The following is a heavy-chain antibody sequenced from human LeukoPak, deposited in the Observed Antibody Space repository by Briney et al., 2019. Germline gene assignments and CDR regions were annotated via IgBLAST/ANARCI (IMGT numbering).Heavy chain of an antibody. CDR3: TRVGPYYDILTGYSLDAFDI. V-gene: IGHV3-72*01. D-gene: IGHD3-9*01. CDR1: GFTFSDHY. CDR2: TRNKAKSYTT. J-gene: IGHJ3*02. Sequence: GGSLRLSRAASGFTFSDHYMDWVRQAPGKGLEWVGRTRNKAKSYTTEYAASVKGRFTVSREDSKNSLYLQMNSLKTEDTAVYYCTRVGPYYDILTGYSLDAFDIWGQGTMVTVSS.